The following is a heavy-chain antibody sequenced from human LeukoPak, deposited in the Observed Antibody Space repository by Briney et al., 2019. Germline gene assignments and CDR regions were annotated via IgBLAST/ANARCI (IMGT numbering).Heavy chain of an antibody. J-gene: IGHJ4*02. CDR1: GGTFSSYA. CDR3: AAREVGGPMVRGVIIPLFDY. D-gene: IGHD3-10*01. V-gene: IGHV1-69*05. Sequence: SVKVSCKASGGTFSSYAISWVRQAPGQGLERRGGIIPIFGTANYAQKLQGRVTITTDESTSTAYMELSSLRSEDTAVYHCAAREVGGPMVRGVIIPLFDYWGQGTLVTASS. CDR2: IIPIFGTA.